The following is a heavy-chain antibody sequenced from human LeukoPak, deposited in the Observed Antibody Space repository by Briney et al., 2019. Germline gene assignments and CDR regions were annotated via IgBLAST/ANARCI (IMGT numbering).Heavy chain of an antibody. CDR1: GGSISSSSYY. J-gene: IGHJ4*02. V-gene: IGHV4-39*07. Sequence: SETLSLTCTVSGGSISSSSYYWGWIRQPPGKGLEWIGEINHSGSTNYNPSLKSRVTISADTSKNQFSLKLSSVTAADTAVYYCARGVTKTEFDYWGQGTLVTVSS. CDR3: ARGVTKTEFDY. CDR2: INHSGST. D-gene: IGHD3-10*01.